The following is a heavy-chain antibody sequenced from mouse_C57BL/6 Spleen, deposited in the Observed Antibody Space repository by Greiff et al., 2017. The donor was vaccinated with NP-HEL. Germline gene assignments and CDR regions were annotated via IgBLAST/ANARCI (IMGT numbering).Heavy chain of an antibody. CDR3: ARDELGRQAWFAY. CDR2: IDPSDSYT. J-gene: IGHJ3*01. Sequence: QVQLQQPGAELVMPGASVKLSCKASGYTFTSYWMHWVKQRPGQGLEWIGEIDPSDSYTNYNQKFKGKSTLTVDKSSSTAYMQLSSLTSEDSAVYYCARDELGRQAWFAYWGQGTLVTVSA. CDR1: GYTFTSYW. D-gene: IGHD4-1*01. V-gene: IGHV1-69*01.